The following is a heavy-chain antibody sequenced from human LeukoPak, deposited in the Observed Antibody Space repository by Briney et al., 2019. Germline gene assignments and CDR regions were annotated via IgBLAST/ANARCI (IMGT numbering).Heavy chain of an antibody. D-gene: IGHD1-26*01. CDR2: IYSSGNT. CDR3: ARMFSGTYGGIDY. Sequence: SSETLSLTCTVSGGSISSYYWTWVRQPAGKGLEWIGRIYSSGNTDYNPSLKSRVPMSVDTSKNQFSLKLTSVTAADSAMYYCARMFSGTYGGIDYWGQGTLVTVSS. CDR1: GGSISSYY. V-gene: IGHV4-4*07. J-gene: IGHJ4*02.